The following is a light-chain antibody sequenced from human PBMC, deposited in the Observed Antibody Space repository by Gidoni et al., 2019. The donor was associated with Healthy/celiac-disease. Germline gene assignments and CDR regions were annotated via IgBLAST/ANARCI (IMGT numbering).Light chain of an antibody. CDR3: QQYYSYPRT. V-gene: IGKV1-8*01. Sequence: AIRMTQSPSSFSASTGDRVTITCRASQGISSYLAWYQQKPGKAPKLLIYAASTLQSGVPSRFSGSGYGTDFTLTISCLQSEEFATYYWQQYYSYPRTFGQGTKVEIK. J-gene: IGKJ1*01. CDR1: QGISSY. CDR2: AAS.